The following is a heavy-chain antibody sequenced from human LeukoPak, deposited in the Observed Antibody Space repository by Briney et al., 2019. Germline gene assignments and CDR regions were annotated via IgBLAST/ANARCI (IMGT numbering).Heavy chain of an antibody. CDR1: GFTFSSYA. D-gene: IGHD1-26*01. V-gene: IGHV3-23*01. CDR2: ISGSGGVT. CDR3: AKWPEGATPKFHY. J-gene: IGHJ4*02. Sequence: GGSLRLSCAASGFTFSSYAMSWVRQAPGKGLEWVSTISGSGGVTYYPDSVRGRFTILRDNSKNTLHLRMDSLRAEDTAIYYCAKWPEGATPKFHYWGQGTLVTVSS.